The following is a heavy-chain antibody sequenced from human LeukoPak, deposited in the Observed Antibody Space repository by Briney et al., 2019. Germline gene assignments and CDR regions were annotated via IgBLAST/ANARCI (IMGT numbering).Heavy chain of an antibody. CDR3: ARAYAVDWSGYRYDAFDI. D-gene: IGHD3-3*01. J-gene: IGHJ3*02. V-gene: IGHV4-39*07. CDR1: GGSISSNIYY. Sequence: PSETLSLTCTVSGGSISSNIYYWGWIRQPPGKGLEWIGSIYYSGNTYYSPSLKSRVTISVDTSKNQFSLKLSSVTAADTAVYYCARAYAVDWSGYRYDAFDIWGQGTMVTVSS. CDR2: IYYSGNT.